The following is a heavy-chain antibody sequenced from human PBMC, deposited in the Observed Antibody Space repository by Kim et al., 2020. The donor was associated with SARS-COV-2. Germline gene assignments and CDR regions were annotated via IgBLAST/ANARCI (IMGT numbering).Heavy chain of an antibody. CDR3: AKGPGCYYTYFDY. J-gene: IGHJ4*02. Sequence: YADSVKGRFTISRDNSKNTLYLQRNSLEAEDTAVYYCAKGPGCYYTYFDYWGQGTLVTVSS. D-gene: IGHD3-3*01. V-gene: IGHV3-30*02.